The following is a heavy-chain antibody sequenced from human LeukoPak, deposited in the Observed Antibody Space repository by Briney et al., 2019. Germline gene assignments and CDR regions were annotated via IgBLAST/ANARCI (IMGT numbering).Heavy chain of an antibody. Sequence: GGSLRLSCAASGFTLSSYAMHWVRQAPGKGLEWVAVISYDGSNKYYADSVKGRFTISRDNSKNTLYLQMNSLRAEDAAVYYCARETEYCSSTSCYGLDYWGQGTLVTVSS. CDR3: ARETEYCSSTSCYGLDY. V-gene: IGHV3-30*04. D-gene: IGHD2-2*01. CDR1: GFTLSSYA. J-gene: IGHJ4*02. CDR2: ISYDGSNK.